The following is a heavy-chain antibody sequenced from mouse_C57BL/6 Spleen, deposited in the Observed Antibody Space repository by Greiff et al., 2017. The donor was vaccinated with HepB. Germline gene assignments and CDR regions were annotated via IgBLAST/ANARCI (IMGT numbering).Heavy chain of an antibody. CDR1: GYTFTSYG. CDR2: IYPRSGNT. V-gene: IGHV1-81*01. J-gene: IGHJ3*01. CDR3: ATTVVAPGFAY. D-gene: IGHD1-1*01. Sequence: QVQLQQSGAELARPGASVKLSCKASGYTFTSYGISWVKQRTGQGLEWIVEIYPRSGNTYYNEKFKGKATLTADKSSSTAYMELRSLTSEDSAFYFCATTVVAPGFAYWGQGTLVTVSA.